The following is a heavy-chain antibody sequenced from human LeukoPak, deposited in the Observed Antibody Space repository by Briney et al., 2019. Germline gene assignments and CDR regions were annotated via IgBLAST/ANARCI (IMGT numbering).Heavy chain of an antibody. CDR1: GYSFPSYW. J-gene: IGHJ6*04. V-gene: IGHV5-51*01. CDR3: ARLGCSSTSCYDV. CDR2: IYPDDSDT. D-gene: IGHD2-2*01. Sequence: GGSLKISSKGSGYSFPSYWIGWVRPMPGKGLEWMAIIYPDDSDTRYSPSFRGQITISADKSINTAYLPWNRTKDSASAMYYCARLGCSSTSCYDVWGKGTTVTVSS.